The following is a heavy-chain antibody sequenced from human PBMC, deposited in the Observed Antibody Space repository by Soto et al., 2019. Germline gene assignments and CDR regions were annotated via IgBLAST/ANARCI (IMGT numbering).Heavy chain of an antibody. V-gene: IGHV3-23*01. J-gene: IGHJ4*02. D-gene: IGHD3-3*02. CDR3: VKDAPQPFSD. Sequence: VQLLESGGGLVQPGGSLRISCAASGFDFSHYAMSWVRQAPGKGLEWVSAISGTAHATYYAASVKGRFTISRDNSKNTLYLQMNSLRVEDTAVYFCVKDAPQPFSDWGQGTLVTVSS. CDR2: ISGTAHAT. CDR1: GFDFSHYA.